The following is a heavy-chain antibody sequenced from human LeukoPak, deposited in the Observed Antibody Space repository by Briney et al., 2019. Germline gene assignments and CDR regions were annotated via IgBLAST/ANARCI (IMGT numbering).Heavy chain of an antibody. CDR1: GGTFSSYA. CDR3: ALSGSSFDY. D-gene: IGHD3-10*01. J-gene: IGHJ4*02. CDR2: IIPIFGTA. Sequence: ASVKVSCKASGGTFSSYAISWVRQAPGQGLEWMGRIIPIFGTANYAQEFQGRVTITTDESTSTAYMELSSLRSEDTAVYYCALSGSSFDYWGQGTLVTVSS. V-gene: IGHV1-69*05.